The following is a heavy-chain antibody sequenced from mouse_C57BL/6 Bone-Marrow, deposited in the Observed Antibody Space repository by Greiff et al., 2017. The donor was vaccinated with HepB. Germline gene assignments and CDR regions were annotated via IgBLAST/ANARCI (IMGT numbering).Heavy chain of an antibody. CDR2: IYPVSGET. V-gene: IGHV1-11*01. J-gene: IGHJ4*01. Sequence: VQLQQSGAELASPGASVTLSCKASGYTFTDHIMNWVKKRPGQGLEWIGRIYPVSGETNYNQKFMGKATFSVDRSSSTVYMVLNSLTSEDPAVYYCGRPGINYMGSFYAMDYWGQGTSVTVSS. CDR3: GRPGINYMGSFYAMDY. D-gene: IGHD1-3*01. CDR1: GYTFTDHI.